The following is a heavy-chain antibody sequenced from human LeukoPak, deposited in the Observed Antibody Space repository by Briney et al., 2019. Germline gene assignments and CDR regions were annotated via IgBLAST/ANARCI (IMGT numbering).Heavy chain of an antibody. CDR3: ATTNDGGGYQWGDFFDF. D-gene: IGHD3-22*01. J-gene: IGHJ4*02. CDR1: GGTSNSHA. V-gene: IGHV1-69*04. CDR2: IIPNLGTT. Sequence: SVKVSCKASGGTSNSHAISWVRQAPGQGLEWMGRIIPNLGTTNRAQNFQDRVTLTADKSTNTAYMELTSLTSDDTAVYYCATTNDGGGYQWGDFFDFWGQGTLVTVSS.